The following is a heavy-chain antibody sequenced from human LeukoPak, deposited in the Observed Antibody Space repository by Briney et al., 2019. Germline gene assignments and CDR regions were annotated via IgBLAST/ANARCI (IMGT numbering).Heavy chain of an antibody. Sequence: GESLKISCKGSGYSFTIYWICWVRQMRGKGLGWMGIIYPGDSDTRHSPSFQGQVTISADKSISTAYLQWSSLKASDTAMYYCARLEGITMVRGVIPRTHFDYWGQGTLVTVSS. D-gene: IGHD3-10*01. V-gene: IGHV5-51*01. CDR2: IYPGDSDT. CDR3: ARLEGITMVRGVIPRTHFDY. J-gene: IGHJ4*02. CDR1: GYSFTIYW.